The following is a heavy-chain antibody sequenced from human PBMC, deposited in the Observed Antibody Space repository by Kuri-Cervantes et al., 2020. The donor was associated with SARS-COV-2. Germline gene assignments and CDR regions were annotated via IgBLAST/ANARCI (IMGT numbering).Heavy chain of an antibody. CDR3: AKVIRSGSYYTEYFQH. CDR2: ISGSGGST. J-gene: IGHJ1*01. CDR1: GFTFSDYY. D-gene: IGHD1-26*01. V-gene: IGHV3-23*01. Sequence: GGSLRLSCAASGFTFSDYYMSWIRQAPGKGLEWVSAISGSGGSTYYADSVKGRFTISRDNSKNTLYLQMNSLRAEDTAVYYCAKVIRSGSYYTEYFQHWGQGTLVTVSS.